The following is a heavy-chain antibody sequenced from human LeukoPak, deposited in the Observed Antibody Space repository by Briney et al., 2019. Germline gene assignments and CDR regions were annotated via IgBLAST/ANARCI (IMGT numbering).Heavy chain of an antibody. CDR1: GFTFSSYA. V-gene: IGHV3-30-3*01. Sequence: GGSLRLSCAASGFTFSSYAVSWVRQAPGKGLEWVAVISYDGSNKYYADSVKGRFTISRDNSKNTLYLQMNSLRAEDTAVYYCARGGGRGYSSSWLIFDYWGQGTLVTVSS. D-gene: IGHD6-13*01. J-gene: IGHJ4*02. CDR3: ARGGGRGYSSSWLIFDY. CDR2: ISYDGSNK.